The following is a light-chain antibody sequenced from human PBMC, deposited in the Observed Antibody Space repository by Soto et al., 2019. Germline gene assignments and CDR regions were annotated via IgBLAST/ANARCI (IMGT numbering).Light chain of an antibody. J-gene: IGKJ5*01. Sequence: EIVLTQSPGTLSLSPGERATLPCRASQSVKSSYLAWYQHKPGQAPRLLIYGTSSRATGIPDRFSGSGSGTDFTLTISGLEPEDFAVYYCQQYGSSITFGQGTRLEI. V-gene: IGKV3-20*01. CDR2: GTS. CDR1: QSVKSSY. CDR3: QQYGSSIT.